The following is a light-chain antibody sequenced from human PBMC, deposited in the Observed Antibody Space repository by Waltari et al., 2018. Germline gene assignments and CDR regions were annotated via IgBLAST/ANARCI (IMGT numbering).Light chain of an antibody. CDR2: STT. Sequence: QSVLTQPPPASGTPGRRAPIPCSGTTHNIGINTVNWYQQFPGSAPKHLIFSTTQRPAGVPDRFSASKSGTSASLAINGLQAADEADYYCGAWDDGVKEWVFGGGTKLTVL. V-gene: IGLV1-44*01. CDR1: THNIGINT. J-gene: IGLJ3*02. CDR3: GAWDDGVKEWV.